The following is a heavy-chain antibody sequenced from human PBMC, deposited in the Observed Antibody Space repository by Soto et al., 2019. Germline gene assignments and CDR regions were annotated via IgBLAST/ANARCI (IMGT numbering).Heavy chain of an antibody. CDR1: GFSVSNNY. V-gene: IGHV3-53*02. CDR2: IHAGGST. CDR3: ASLAVAEGFDP. J-gene: IGHJ5*02. Sequence: EVQLVATGGGLLQPGGSLSLSCAASGFSVSNNYISWVRQAPGKGLEWVSIIHAGGSTYYADSVKGRFTISRDNSKNTVYLQMNGLRDEDTAMYYCASLAVAEGFDPWGQGTLVTVSS. D-gene: IGHD6-19*01.